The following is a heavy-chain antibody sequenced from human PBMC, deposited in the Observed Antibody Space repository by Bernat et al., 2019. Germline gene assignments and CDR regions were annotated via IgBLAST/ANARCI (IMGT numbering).Heavy chain of an antibody. V-gene: IGHV3-11*06. CDR3: AKDEDSSGWYSAY. D-gene: IGHD6-19*01. J-gene: IGHJ4*02. CDR2: ISSSSSYT. Sequence: QVQLVESGGGLVKPGGSLRLSCAASGFTFSDYYMSWIRQAPGKGLDWVSYISSSSSYTNYADSVKGRFTISRDNSKNTLYLQMNSLRAEDTAVYYCAKDEDSSGWYSAYWGQGTLVTVSS. CDR1: GFTFSDYY.